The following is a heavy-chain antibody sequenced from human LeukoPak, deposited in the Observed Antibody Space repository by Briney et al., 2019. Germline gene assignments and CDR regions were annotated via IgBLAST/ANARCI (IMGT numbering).Heavy chain of an antibody. V-gene: IGHV1-2*02. CDR2: INPSSGGT. Sequence: ASVKVSCKAAGYTFTGYYMHWERQAPGQGLEWMGWINPSSGGTNYAQKFQGRVTMTRDTSISTAYMELSRLRSDDTAVYYCARGWGYTGHFDYWGQGTLVTVSS. CDR3: ARGWGYTGHFDY. D-gene: IGHD2-2*02. CDR1: GYTFTGYY. J-gene: IGHJ4*02.